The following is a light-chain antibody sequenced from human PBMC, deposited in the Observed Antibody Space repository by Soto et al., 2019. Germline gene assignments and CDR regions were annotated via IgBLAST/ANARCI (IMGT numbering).Light chain of an antibody. J-gene: IGLJ1*01. CDR2: DVI. CDR1: SSDIGGYNY. CDR3: CSYAGSYTHV. V-gene: IGLV2-11*01. Sequence: QSALTQPRSVSGSPGQSVTISCTGTSSDIGGYNYVSWYQQHPGKAPKLMIYDVIKRPSGVPDRFSGSKSGNTASLTIYGLQAEDEADYYCCSYAGSYTHVFGTGTKLTVX.